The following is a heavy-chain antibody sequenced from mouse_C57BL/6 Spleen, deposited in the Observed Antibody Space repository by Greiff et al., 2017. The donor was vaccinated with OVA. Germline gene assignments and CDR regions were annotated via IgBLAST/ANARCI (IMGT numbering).Heavy chain of an antibody. Sequence: VQLHQSGPELVKPGASVKISCKASGYAFSSSWMNWVKQRPGKGLEWIGRIYPGDGDTNYNGKFKGKATLTADKSSSTAYMQLSSLTSEDSAVYFCARSGLRRTSKYLDYWGQGTTPTVSS. D-gene: IGHD2-4*01. CDR3: ARSGLRRTSKYLDY. J-gene: IGHJ2*01. V-gene: IGHV1-82*01. CDR2: IYPGDGDT. CDR1: GYAFSSSW.